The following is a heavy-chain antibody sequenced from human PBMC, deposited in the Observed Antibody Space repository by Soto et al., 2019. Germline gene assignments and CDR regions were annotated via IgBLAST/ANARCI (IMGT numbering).Heavy chain of an antibody. V-gene: IGHV4-59*01. J-gene: IGHJ5*02. CDR1: GASISVYY. CDR3: ESGSYCDSNPCYTPSLHFDH. Sequence: SETLSLTCTVSGASISVYYWTWVRQTPGKGLEWIGYIYHSGMTEYNPSLKSRVTISVDTAKNQLSLKLTSVTAADSAVYFCESGSYCDSNPCYTPSLHFDHWVQGTLLTVSS. D-gene: IGHD2-2*02. CDR2: IYHSGMT.